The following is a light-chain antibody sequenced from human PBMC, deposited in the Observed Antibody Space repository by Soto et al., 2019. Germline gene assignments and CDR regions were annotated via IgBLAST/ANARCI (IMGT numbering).Light chain of an antibody. CDR3: QQLYSYPYT. CDR1: QGISSY. Sequence: DIQLTQSPSFLSASMGDRVTITCRASQGISSYLAWYQQKPRKAPKLLIYAASTLQSGVPSRFSGSGSGTEFTLTISSLQPEDFATYYCQQLYSYPYTFGQGTKLEIK. CDR2: AAS. V-gene: IGKV1-9*01. J-gene: IGKJ2*01.